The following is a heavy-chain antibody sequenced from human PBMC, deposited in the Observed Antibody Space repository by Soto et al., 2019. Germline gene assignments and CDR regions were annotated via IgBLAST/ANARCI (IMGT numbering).Heavy chain of an antibody. CDR1: GFTFSSYG. CDR3: AKARGVAAAGNYYYYGMDV. Sequence: PGGSLRLSCAASGFTFSSYGMHWVRQAPGKGLEWVAVISYDGSNKYYADSVKGRFTISRDNSKNTLYLQMNSLRAEDTAVYYCAKARGVAAAGNYYYYGMDVWGQGTTVTVSS. CDR2: ISYDGSNK. D-gene: IGHD6-13*01. J-gene: IGHJ6*02. V-gene: IGHV3-30*18.